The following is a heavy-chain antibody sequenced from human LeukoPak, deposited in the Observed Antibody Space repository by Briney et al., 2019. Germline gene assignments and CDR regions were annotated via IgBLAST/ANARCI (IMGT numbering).Heavy chain of an antibody. V-gene: IGHV3-74*01. D-gene: IGHD4-17*01. Sequence: PGGSLRLSCAASGFTFSSYWMHSVRQAPGKGLVWVSRINSDGSSTSYADSVKGRFTISRDNAKNTLYLQMNRLRAEDTAVYYCARDLHGDYVGSDFDYWGQGTLVTVSS. CDR1: GFTFSSYW. J-gene: IGHJ4*02. CDR2: INSDGSST. CDR3: ARDLHGDYVGSDFDY.